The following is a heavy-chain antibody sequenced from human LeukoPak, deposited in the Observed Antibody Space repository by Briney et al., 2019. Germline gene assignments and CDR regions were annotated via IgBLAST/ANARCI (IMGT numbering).Heavy chain of an antibody. D-gene: IGHD2-21*01. CDR3: ARVEHIGSWHFDY. CDR1: GGSISSYY. J-gene: IGHJ4*02. CDR2: IYYSGST. Sequence: SETLSLTCTVSGGSISSYYWSWIRQPPGKGLEWIAYIYYSGSTNYNPSLKSRVTISVDTSKNQFSLKLSSVTAADTAVYYCARVEHIGSWHFDYWGQGTLVTVSS. V-gene: IGHV4-59*01.